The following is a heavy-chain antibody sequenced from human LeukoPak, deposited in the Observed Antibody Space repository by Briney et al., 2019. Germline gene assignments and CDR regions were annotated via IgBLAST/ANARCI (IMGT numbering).Heavy chain of an antibody. CDR3: ARRNVLTEGEAFDI. J-gene: IGHJ3*02. Sequence: SETLSLTCTVSGGSISSYYWTWIRQPPGEGLEWIGYVYNSRSTNYNPSLNSRVTISVDASKNQFSLKLNSVTAADTAVYYCARRNVLTEGEAFDIWGQGTMVTVSS. CDR1: GGSISSYY. D-gene: IGHD3-9*01. V-gene: IGHV4-59*08. CDR2: VYNSRST.